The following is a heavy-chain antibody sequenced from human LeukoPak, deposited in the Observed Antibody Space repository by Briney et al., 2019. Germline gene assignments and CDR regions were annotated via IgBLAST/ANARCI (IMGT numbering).Heavy chain of an antibody. CDR2: ISGDGVSS. CDR3: AREQFSHTSNYFDN. J-gene: IGHJ4*02. CDR1: GFMFDDYA. V-gene: IGHV3-43*02. D-gene: IGHD5-24*01. Sequence: GGSLRISCAASGFMFDDYAMHWVRQVPGRGLEWVSLISGDGVSSFYADSVRGRLTISRDNNNNSLSLQMHSLTAEDTAFYYCAREQFSHTSNYFDNWGQGILVTVSS.